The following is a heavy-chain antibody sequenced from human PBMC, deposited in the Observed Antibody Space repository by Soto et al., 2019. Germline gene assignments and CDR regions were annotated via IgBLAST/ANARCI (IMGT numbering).Heavy chain of an antibody. CDR1: GGSFSGYY. D-gene: IGHD6-6*01. V-gene: IGHV4-34*01. CDR3: ARGGDGQLKTPVYYYYGMDV. J-gene: IGHJ6*02. Sequence: PSETLSLTCAVYGGSFSGYYWSWIRQPPGKGLEWIGEINHSGSTNYNPSHKSRVTISVDTSKNQFSLKLSSVTAADTAVYYCARGGDGQLKTPVYYYYGMDVWGQGTTVTVSS. CDR2: INHSGST.